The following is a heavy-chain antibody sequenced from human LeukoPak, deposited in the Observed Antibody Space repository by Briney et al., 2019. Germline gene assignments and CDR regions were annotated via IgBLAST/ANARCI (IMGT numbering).Heavy chain of an antibody. CDR2: IYYTET. CDR1: GGSFSDYY. D-gene: IGHD3-22*01. J-gene: IGHJ4*02. V-gene: IGHV4-59*01. Sequence: PSETLSLTCTVSGGSFSDYYWGWLRQSPGKALEWIGYIYYTETSYNPSLKSRVTISADTSRDQFSLKLSSVTAADTAVYYCARGSPDYYDSSGYYYGFFDYWGQGTLVTVSS. CDR3: ARGSPDYYDSSGYYYGFFDY.